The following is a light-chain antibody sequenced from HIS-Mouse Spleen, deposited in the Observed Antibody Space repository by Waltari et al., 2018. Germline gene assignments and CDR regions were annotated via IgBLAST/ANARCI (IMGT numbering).Light chain of an antibody. Sequence: QSALTQPPSVSGSPGQSVTISCPGTSRDVGSYNRVPWYQQPPGPPPKLMIYEVSNRPSGVPDRFSGSKSGNTASLTISGLQAEDEADYYCSSYTSSSTVFGTGTKVTVL. CDR2: EVS. CDR3: SSYTSSSTV. CDR1: SRDVGSYNR. J-gene: IGLJ1*01. V-gene: IGLV2-18*02.